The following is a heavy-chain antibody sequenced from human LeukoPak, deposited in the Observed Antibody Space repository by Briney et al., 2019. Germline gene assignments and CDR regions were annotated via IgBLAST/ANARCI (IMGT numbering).Heavy chain of an antibody. CDR1: GFTFSSYA. CDR3: ATPGLGYCSGGSCHPFDY. Sequence: GGSLRLSCAASGFTFSSYAMSWVRQAPGKGLEWVSAISGSGGSTYYAGSVKGRFTISRDNSKNTLYLQMNSLRAEDTAVYYCATPGLGYCSGGSCHPFDYWGQGTLVTVSS. J-gene: IGHJ4*02. CDR2: ISGSGGST. D-gene: IGHD2-15*01. V-gene: IGHV3-23*01.